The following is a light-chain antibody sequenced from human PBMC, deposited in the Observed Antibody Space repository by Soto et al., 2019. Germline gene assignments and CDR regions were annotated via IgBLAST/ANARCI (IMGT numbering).Light chain of an antibody. Sequence: QTVVTQEPSFSVSPGGTVTLTCGLSSGSVSTSYYPSWYQQTPGQAPRTLIYSTNTRSSGVPDRFSGSILGNKAALTITGAQADDKSDYYCLLYMRTGMVFGGGTKVTVL. V-gene: IGLV8-61*01. J-gene: IGLJ3*02. CDR1: SGSVSTSYY. CDR2: STN. CDR3: LLYMRTGMV.